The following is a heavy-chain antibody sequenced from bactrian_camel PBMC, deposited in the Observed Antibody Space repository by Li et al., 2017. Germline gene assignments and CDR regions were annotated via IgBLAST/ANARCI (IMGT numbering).Heavy chain of an antibody. CDR2: IYTANERA. CDR3: SQERWRGYCHNV. Sequence: HVQLVESGGGSAQAGGSLTLSCEVSGYTDSTYCVGWFRQAPGAEREGVAAIYTANERAVYLNSVKGRFTITQDSQTKTLYLELNNLKTEDTAIYYCSQERWRGYCHNVWGRGTQVTVS. J-gene: IGHJ4*01. V-gene: IGHV3S1*01. D-gene: IGHD2*01. CDR1: GYTDSTYC.